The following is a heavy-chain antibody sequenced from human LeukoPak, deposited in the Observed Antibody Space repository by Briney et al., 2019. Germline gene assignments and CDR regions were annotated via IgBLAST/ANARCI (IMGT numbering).Heavy chain of an antibody. Sequence: SETLSLTCTVSGGSVSSGSYYWSWIRQPPGKGLEWIGYIYYSGSTNYNPSLKSRVTISVDTSKNQFSLKLSSVTAADMAVYYCAHGRVYAKYYYGMDVWGQGTTVTVSS. CDR3: AHGRVYAKYYYGMDV. CDR2: IYYSGST. V-gene: IGHV4-61*01. CDR1: GGSVSSGSYY. D-gene: IGHD2-8*01. J-gene: IGHJ6*02.